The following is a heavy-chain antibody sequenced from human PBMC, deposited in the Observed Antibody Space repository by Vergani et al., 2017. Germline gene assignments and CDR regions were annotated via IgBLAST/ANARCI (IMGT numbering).Heavy chain of an antibody. Sequence: EVQLVESGGGLVKPGGSLRLSCAASGFTFSSYSMNWVRQAPGKGLEWVSSISSRSSYIYYADSVKGRFTISRDNAKNSLYLQMNSLRAEDTAVYYCARETETAAFDIWGQGTMVTVSS. CDR3: ARETETAAFDI. CDR1: GFTFSSYS. J-gene: IGHJ3*02. V-gene: IGHV3-21*01. CDR2: ISSRSSYI. D-gene: IGHD1-1*01.